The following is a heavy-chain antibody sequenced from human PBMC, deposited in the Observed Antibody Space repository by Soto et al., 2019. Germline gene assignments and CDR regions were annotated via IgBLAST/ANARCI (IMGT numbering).Heavy chain of an antibody. D-gene: IGHD2-8*02. CDR1: GFICSSYD. Sequence: GGSLRLSCAASGFICSSYDMSWVRQAPGKGLEWVSTILVDGRTFYVDSVKGRFTISRDSSKNTVYLQMNSLTAGDTALYYCAKATATGGGAFDICGQGTMVTV. J-gene: IGHJ3*02. V-gene: IGHV3-23*01. CDR2: ILVDGRT. CDR3: AKATATGGGAFDI.